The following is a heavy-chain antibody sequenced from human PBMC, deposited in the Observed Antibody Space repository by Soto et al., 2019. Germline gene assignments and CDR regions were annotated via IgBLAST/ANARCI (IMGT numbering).Heavy chain of an antibody. CDR1: EITFIAYA. D-gene: IGHD1-26*01. CDR3: AKRRGGTYFVDH. Sequence: GGSLRLSCAASEITFIAYAMGWVRQTPGKGLEWVSGISANTLGTYYADSVKGRFTVSRDNSNNILYLQMNFLRAEDTALYYCAKRRGGTYFVDHWGQGSLVTVS. V-gene: IGHV3-23*01. CDR2: ISANTLGT. J-gene: IGHJ4*02.